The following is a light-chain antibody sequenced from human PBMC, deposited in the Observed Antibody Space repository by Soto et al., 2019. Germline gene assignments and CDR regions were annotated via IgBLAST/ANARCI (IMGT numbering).Light chain of an antibody. V-gene: IGLV4-69*01. CDR2: LNSDGSH. CDR3: CSYASSNTLI. J-gene: IGLJ2*01. Sequence: QPVLTQSPSASASLGASVKLTCTLSSGHSSYAIAWHQQQPEKGPRYLMKLNSDGSHSKGDGIPDRFSGSSSGAERYLTISSLQSEDEADYYCCSYASSNTLIFGGGTKLTVL. CDR1: SGHSSYA.